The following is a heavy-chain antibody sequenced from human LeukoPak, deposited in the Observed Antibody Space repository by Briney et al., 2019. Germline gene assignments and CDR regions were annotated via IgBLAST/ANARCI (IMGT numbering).Heavy chain of an antibody. CDR3: ARTGYCSSTSCPSIRFDP. Sequence: QAGGSLRLSCAASGFTFSSYAMSWVRQAPGKGLEWVSAISGSGGSTYYADSVKGRFTISRDNSKNTLYLQMNSLRAEDTAVYYCARTGYCSSTSCPSIRFDPWGQGTLVTVSS. D-gene: IGHD2-2*01. V-gene: IGHV3-23*01. CDR2: ISGSGGST. J-gene: IGHJ5*02. CDR1: GFTFSSYA.